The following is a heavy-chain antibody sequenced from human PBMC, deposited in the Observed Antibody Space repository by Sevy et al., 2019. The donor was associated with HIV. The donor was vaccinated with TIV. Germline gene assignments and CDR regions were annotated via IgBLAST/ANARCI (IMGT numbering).Heavy chain of an antibody. D-gene: IGHD1-26*01. V-gene: IGHV3-7*01. CDR3: ARGVGLDC. CDR2: IRPDGSDK. CDR1: GFTFSPYW. J-gene: IGHJ4*02. Sequence: GGSLRLSCAASGFTFSPYWMTWVRQAPGKGLEWVANIRPDGSDKDYVDSVKGRFTISRDNAKNSLYLKMNSLRADDTAMYYCARGVGLDCWGQGALVTVSS.